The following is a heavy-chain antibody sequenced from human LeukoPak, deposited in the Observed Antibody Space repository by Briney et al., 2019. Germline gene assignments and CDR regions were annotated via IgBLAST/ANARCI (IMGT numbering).Heavy chain of an antibody. Sequence: ASVKVSCKASGYTFTSNYIHWVRQAPGQGLEWMGMIYPRDGSTSYAQKFQGRVTVTRDTPTSTVHMELSGLRSEDTAVYYCARDQEGFDYWGQGTLVTVSS. J-gene: IGHJ4*02. V-gene: IGHV1-46*01. CDR2: IYPRDGST. CDR1: GYTFTSNY. CDR3: ARDQEGFDY.